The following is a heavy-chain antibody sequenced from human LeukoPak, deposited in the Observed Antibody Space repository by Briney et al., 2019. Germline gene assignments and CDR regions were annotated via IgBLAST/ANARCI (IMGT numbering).Heavy chain of an antibody. CDR3: ARPEPNYDILTGYFY. D-gene: IGHD3-9*01. J-gene: IGHJ4*02. CDR2: TNHSGST. V-gene: IGHV4-34*01. CDR1: GRSFSGYY. Sequence: SETLSLTCAVYGRSFSGYYWSWIRQPPGKGLEWIGETNHSGSTNYNPSLKSRVTISVDTSKNQFSLKLSSVTAADTAVYYCARPEPNYDILTGYFYWGQGTLVTVSS.